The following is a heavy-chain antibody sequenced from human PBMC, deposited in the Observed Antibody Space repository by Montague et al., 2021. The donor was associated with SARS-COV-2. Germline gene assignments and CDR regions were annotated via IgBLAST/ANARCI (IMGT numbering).Heavy chain of an antibody. J-gene: IGHJ6*02. Sequence: TLSLTCTVSGGSISSGSYYWSWIRQPAGKGLEWIGRIYPSGSTNYNPSLKSRVTISVDTSKNQFSLRLTSVTAADTAVYYCARASRPRQFRGIIFVNARDVGGQGTTVTVSS. D-gene: IGHD3-10*01. CDR3: ARASRPRQFRGIIFVNARDV. V-gene: IGHV4-61*02. CDR1: GGSISSGSYY. CDR2: IYPSGST.